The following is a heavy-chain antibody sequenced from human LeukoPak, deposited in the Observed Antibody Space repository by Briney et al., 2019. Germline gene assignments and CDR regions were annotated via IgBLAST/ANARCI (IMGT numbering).Heavy chain of an antibody. V-gene: IGHV3-48*03. CDR1: EFTFTSYE. J-gene: IGHJ4*02. CDR2: ISSSGNTI. Sequence: GGSLRLSCAASEFTFTSYELNWVRQAPRKGLEWVSYISSSGNTISYADSVKGRLTISRDNAKNSLYLQMNSLRDEDTAVYYCARQDVGLDYWGQGTLVTVSS. D-gene: IGHD1-26*01. CDR3: ARQDVGLDY.